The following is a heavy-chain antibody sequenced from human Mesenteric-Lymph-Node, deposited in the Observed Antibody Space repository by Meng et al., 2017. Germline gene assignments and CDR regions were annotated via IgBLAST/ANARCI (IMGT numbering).Heavy chain of an antibody. D-gene: IGHD6-19*01. CDR1: GGSISSGSYY. V-gene: IGHV4-61*02. J-gene: IGHJ6*02. CDR2: IYSTGST. Sequence: LRLSCTVSGGSISSGSYYWSWIRQPAGKGLVWIGRIYSTGSTNYNPSLKSRVTMSVDTSKNQFSLSLSSVTAADTAGYYCAREGQSPSYSSYYGLDVWGQGTAVTVSS. CDR3: AREGQSPSYSSYYGLDV.